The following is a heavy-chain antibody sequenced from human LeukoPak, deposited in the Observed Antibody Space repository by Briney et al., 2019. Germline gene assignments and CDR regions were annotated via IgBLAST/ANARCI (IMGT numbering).Heavy chain of an antibody. CDR2: ISDSGGST. CDR3: AKGSGGSGWYSSFDY. Sequence: AGGSLRLSCAASGFTFSSYAMNWVRQAPGKGLEWVSGISDSGGSTYYGDSVKGRFTISRDNSKNTLYLQMNSLRAEDTAVYYCAKGSGGSGWYSSFDYWGQGTLVTVSS. CDR1: GFTFSSYA. D-gene: IGHD6-19*01. J-gene: IGHJ4*02. V-gene: IGHV3-23*01.